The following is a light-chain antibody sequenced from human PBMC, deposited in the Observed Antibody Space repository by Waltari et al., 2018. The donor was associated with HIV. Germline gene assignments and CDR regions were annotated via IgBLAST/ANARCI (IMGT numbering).Light chain of an antibody. Sequence: QSVLTQPPSASGTPGQTVTIPCSGSRSNVGPNTVNWYQQLPGTAPKLLNYSNNQRPSGVPDRFSGSKSGTSASLAISGLQSGDEADYYCAAWDDSLNGVVFGGGTKLTGL. CDR2: SNN. J-gene: IGLJ2*01. V-gene: IGLV1-44*01. CDR3: AAWDDSLNGVV. CDR1: RSNVGPNT.